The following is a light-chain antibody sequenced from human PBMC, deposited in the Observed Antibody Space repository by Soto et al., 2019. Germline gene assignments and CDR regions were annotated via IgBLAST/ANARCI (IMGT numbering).Light chain of an antibody. V-gene: IGLV2-8*01. Sequence: QSALTQPPSASGSPGQSVTISCTGTSSDVGGYNYVSWYQHHPGKAPKPMIFEVTKRPSGVPDRFSGSKSGHTASLTVSGLQAEDEADYFCTSYTSSNSVVFGGGTKLTVL. CDR3: TSYTSSNSVV. CDR2: EVT. J-gene: IGLJ2*01. CDR1: SSDVGGYNY.